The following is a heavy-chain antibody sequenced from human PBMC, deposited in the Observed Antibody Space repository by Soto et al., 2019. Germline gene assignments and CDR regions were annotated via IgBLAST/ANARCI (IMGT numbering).Heavy chain of an antibody. Sequence: PGGSLRLSCAASGFTFSRHGMHWVRQAPGKGLEWVAAIWYDGSNKFYADSVKGRFTISRDNSKNTLYLQMYSLRPEDTAVYYCARFLAEEFRFLEWSNYYYYYGMDVWGQGTTVTVSS. J-gene: IGHJ6*02. CDR1: GFTFSRHG. CDR2: IWYDGSNK. D-gene: IGHD3-3*01. V-gene: IGHV3-33*01. CDR3: ARFLAEEFRFLEWSNYYYYYGMDV.